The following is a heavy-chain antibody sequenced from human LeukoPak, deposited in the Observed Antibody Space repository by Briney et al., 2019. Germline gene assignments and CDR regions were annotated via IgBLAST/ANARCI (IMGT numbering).Heavy chain of an antibody. V-gene: IGHV3-23*01. D-gene: IGHD2-15*01. Sequence: GGSLRLSCAASGFTFSSYAMSWVRQAPGKGLEWVSAIGGSGGSTYYADSVKGRFTISRDNSENTLYLQMNSLRAEDTAVYYCAKDDCSGGSCYLLPGMDVWGQGTTVTVSS. CDR1: GFTFSSYA. J-gene: IGHJ6*02. CDR3: AKDDCSGGSCYLLPGMDV. CDR2: IGGSGGST.